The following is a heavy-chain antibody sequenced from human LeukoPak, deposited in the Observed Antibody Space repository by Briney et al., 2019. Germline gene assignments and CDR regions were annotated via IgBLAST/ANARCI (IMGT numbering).Heavy chain of an antibody. CDR3: ARTAGTRNRYNWFDP. V-gene: IGHV4-34*01. CDR2: INHSGST. J-gene: IGHJ5*02. Sequence: PSETLSLTCAVYGGSFSGYYWSWIRQPPGKGLEWIGEINHSGSTNYNPSLKSRVTISVDTSKNQFSLKLSSVTAADTAVYYCARTAGTRNRYNWFDPWGQGTLVTVSS. D-gene: IGHD1-7*01. CDR1: GGSFSGYY.